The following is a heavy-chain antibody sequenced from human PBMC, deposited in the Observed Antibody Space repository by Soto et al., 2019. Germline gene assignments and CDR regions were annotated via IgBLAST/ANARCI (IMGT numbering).Heavy chain of an antibody. Sequence: QVQLVESGGGVVQPGRSLRLSCAASGFTFSSYGMHWVRQAPGKGLEWVAVISYDGSNKYYADSVKGRFTISRDNSKNTLYLHVNSMRAEDTAVYYCAKDLGYCSGGSCYRGDYYYYGMDVWGQGTTVTVSS. CDR1: GFTFSSYG. V-gene: IGHV3-30*18. D-gene: IGHD2-15*01. CDR2: ISYDGSNK. CDR3: AKDLGYCSGGSCYRGDYYYYGMDV. J-gene: IGHJ6*02.